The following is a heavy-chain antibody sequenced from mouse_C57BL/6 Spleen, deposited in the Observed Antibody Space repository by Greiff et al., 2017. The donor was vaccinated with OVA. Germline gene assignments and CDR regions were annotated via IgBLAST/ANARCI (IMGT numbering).Heavy chain of an antibody. V-gene: IGHV5-16*01. J-gene: IGHJ2*01. Sequence: EVKLMESEGGLVQPGSSMKLSCTASGFTFSDYYMAWVRQVPEKGLEWVANINYDGSSTYYLDSLKSRFIISRDNAKNILYLQMSSLKSEDTATYYCARDLLYDGYYHFDYWGQGTTLTVSS. CDR1: GFTFSDYY. D-gene: IGHD2-3*01. CDR2: INYDGSST. CDR3: ARDLLYDGYYHFDY.